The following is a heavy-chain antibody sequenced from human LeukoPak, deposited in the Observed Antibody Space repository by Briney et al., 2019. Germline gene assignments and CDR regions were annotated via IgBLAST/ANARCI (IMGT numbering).Heavy chain of an antibody. CDR2: IYNSGST. J-gene: IGHJ4*02. CDR1: GDSFSYFY. V-gene: IGHV4-59*01. Sequence: SETPSLTCTVSGDSFSYFYWSWIRQPPGKGLEWLGYIYNSGSTNYNPSLKSRVTISLDTSKNQFSLKLSSVTAADTAVYYCARGVVAAAGRTFDFWGQGTLVTVSS. D-gene: IGHD6-13*01. CDR3: ARGVVAAAGRTFDF.